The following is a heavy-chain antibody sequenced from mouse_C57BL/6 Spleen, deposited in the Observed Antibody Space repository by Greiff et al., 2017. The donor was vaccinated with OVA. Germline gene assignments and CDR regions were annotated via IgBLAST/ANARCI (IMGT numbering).Heavy chain of an antibody. CDR2: INPNNGGT. Sequence: VQLQQSGPELVKPGASVKMSCKASGYTFTDYNMHWVKQSHGKSLEWIGYINPNNGGTSYNQKFKGKATLTVNKSSSTAYMELRSLTSEDSAVYYCARRKDYGRGAMDYWGQGTSVTVSS. D-gene: IGHD1-1*01. CDR3: ARRKDYGRGAMDY. J-gene: IGHJ4*01. CDR1: GYTFTDYN. V-gene: IGHV1-22*01.